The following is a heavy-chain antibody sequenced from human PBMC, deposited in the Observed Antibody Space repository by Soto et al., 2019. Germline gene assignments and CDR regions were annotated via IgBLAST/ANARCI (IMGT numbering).Heavy chain of an antibody. D-gene: IGHD3-22*01. CDR3: ARRHYYYDSRALDY. J-gene: IGHJ4*02. Sequence: ASVKVSCKTSGYTFTSYALHWVRQAPGQRLEWMGWINPGNGNTKFSQNFQGRVTITSDTSASTAYMELSSLRSEDTAVYYCARRHYYYDSRALDYWGQGTLVTVSS. CDR1: GYTFTSYA. V-gene: IGHV1-3*01. CDR2: INPGNGNT.